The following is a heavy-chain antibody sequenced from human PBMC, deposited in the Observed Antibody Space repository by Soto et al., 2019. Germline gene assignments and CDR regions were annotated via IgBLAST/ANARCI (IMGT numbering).Heavy chain of an antibody. V-gene: IGHV1-18*01. D-gene: IGHD2-15*01. CDR3: ARDRGRLGYCSGGSCYPNSHPDY. Sequence: ASVKVSCKASGYTFTSYGIRWVRQAPGQGLEWMGWISAYNGNTNYAQKLQGRVTMTTDTSTSTAYMELRSLRSDDTAVYYCARDRGRLGYCSGGSCYPNSHPDYWGQGTLVTV. CDR1: GYTFTSYG. CDR2: ISAYNGNT. J-gene: IGHJ4*02.